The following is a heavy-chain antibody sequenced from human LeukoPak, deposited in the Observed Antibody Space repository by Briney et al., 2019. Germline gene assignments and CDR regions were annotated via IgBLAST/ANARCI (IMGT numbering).Heavy chain of an antibody. CDR2: IYYSGST. V-gene: IGHV4-59*12. CDR3: ARAAEYSSGWYLFDF. Sequence: PSETLSLTCTVSGGSISSYYWSWIRQPPGKGLEWIGYIYYSGSTNYNPSLKSRVTISVDTSTNQFSLKLSSVTAADTAMYYCARAAEYSSGWYLFDFWGQGILVTVSA. CDR1: GGSISSYY. J-gene: IGHJ4*02. D-gene: IGHD6-19*01.